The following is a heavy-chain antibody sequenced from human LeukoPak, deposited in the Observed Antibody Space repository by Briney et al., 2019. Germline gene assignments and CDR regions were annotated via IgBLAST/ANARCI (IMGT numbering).Heavy chain of an antibody. Sequence: PGGSLRLSCVASGFTFTRNCMQLVRQAPGKGLEWVAAIPHDGSNALYADSVKGRFTISRDDSKNTQYLQMNSLRIEDSAMYYCATGSDYYYASWGRRTLVTVSS. CDR1: GFTFTRNC. J-gene: IGHJ5*02. CDR2: IPHDGSNA. D-gene: IGHD3-3*01. V-gene: IGHV3-30*03. CDR3: ATGSDYYYAS.